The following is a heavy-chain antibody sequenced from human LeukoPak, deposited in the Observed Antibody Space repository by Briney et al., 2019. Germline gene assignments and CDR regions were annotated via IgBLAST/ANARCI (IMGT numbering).Heavy chain of an antibody. CDR3: ARASYSYDINGWVPFDY. Sequence: SETLSLTCTVSGGSISSGNYYWSWIRQPAGKGLEWIGRIYTSGSTNYHPSLKSRVTISGDTSKNQFSLRLSSVTAADTAVYYCARASYSYDINGWVPFDYWGQGTLVTVSS. CDR2: IYTSGST. V-gene: IGHV4-61*02. J-gene: IGHJ4*02. D-gene: IGHD3-22*01. CDR1: GGSISSGNYY.